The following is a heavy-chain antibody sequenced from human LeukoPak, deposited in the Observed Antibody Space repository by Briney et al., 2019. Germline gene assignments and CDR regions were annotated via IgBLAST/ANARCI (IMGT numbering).Heavy chain of an antibody. CDR3: TTRITVAGEIMDY. Sequence: PGGSLRLSCAASGFTFSNAWMSWVRQAPGKGLEWVGRIKSKTDGGTTGYAAPVKGRFTISRDDSKNTLYLQMNSLKTEDTAVYYCTTRITVAGEIMDYWGQGTLVTVSS. J-gene: IGHJ4*02. CDR1: GFTFSNAW. D-gene: IGHD6-19*01. CDR2: IKSKTDGGTT. V-gene: IGHV3-15*01.